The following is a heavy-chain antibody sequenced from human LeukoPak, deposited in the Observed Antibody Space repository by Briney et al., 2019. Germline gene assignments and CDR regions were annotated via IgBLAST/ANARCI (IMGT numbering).Heavy chain of an antibody. CDR3: AKRGYCSSTSCYTAGTYYYYYYMDV. J-gene: IGHJ6*03. CDR1: GFTFSSYA. CDR2: ISGSGGST. D-gene: IGHD2-2*02. V-gene: IGHV3-23*01. Sequence: GGSLRLSCAASGFTFSSYAMSWVRQAPGKGLEWVSAISGSGGSTYYADSVKGRFTISRDNSKNTLYLQMNSLRAEDTAVYYCAKRGYCSSTSCYTAGTYYYYYYMDVWGKGATVTVSS.